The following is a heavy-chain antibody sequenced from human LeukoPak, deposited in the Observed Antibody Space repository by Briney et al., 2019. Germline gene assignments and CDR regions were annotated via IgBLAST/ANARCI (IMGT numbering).Heavy chain of an antibody. CDR2: ISWNSGSI. V-gene: IGHV3-9*02. Sequence: GGSLRLSCAASGFTSDDYAMHWVRQAPGKGLEWVSGISWNSGSIGYADSVKGRFTISRDNAKNSLYLQMNSLRAEDTALYYCAKGQTVGATSWFDPWGQGTLVTVSS. CDR3: AKGQTVGATSWFDP. CDR1: GFTSDDYA. J-gene: IGHJ5*02. D-gene: IGHD1-26*01.